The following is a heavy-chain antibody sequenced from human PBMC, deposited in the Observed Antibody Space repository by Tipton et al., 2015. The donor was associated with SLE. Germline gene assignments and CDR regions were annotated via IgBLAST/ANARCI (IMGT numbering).Heavy chain of an antibody. Sequence: TLSLTCTVSGGSISSGSYYWGWIRQSPGKGLEWIGSIYYSGTTYYNPSLTSRVTISVDTSKNQFSLRLTSVTAADRAVYYCARSKLLVPLSGLSSWGQGTLVTVSS. CDR1: GGSISSGSYY. CDR3: ARSKLLVPLSGLSS. J-gene: IGHJ5*02. V-gene: IGHV4-39*01. D-gene: IGHD4-23*01. CDR2: IYYSGTT.